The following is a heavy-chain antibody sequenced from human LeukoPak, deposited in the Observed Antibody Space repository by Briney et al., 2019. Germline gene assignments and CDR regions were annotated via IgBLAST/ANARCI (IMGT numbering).Heavy chain of an antibody. J-gene: IGHJ3*02. CDR1: GFPFSSYS. V-gene: IGHV3-21*01. Sequence: GGSLRLSCAASGFPFSSYSMNWVRQAPGKGLEWGSSISSSSSYIYYADSVKGRFTISRDNAKNSLYLQMNSLRAEDTAVYYCAREGGVAVRVLDTWGQGTMVTVSS. CDR3: AREGGVAVRVLDT. D-gene: IGHD3-16*01. CDR2: ISSSSSYI.